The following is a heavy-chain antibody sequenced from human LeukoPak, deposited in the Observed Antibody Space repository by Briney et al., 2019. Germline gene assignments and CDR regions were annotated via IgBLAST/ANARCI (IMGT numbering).Heavy chain of an antibody. J-gene: IGHJ5*02. CDR2: IYAGDSDT. CDR3: ARLDCSTTSCRFDP. CDR1: GYSFTNYW. Sequence: GESLKISCKGSGYSFTNYWSGWVRQVSGKGLEWMGIIYAGDSDTRYSTSFQGQVTISADKSISPAYLQWSSLQASDTAMYYCARLDCSTTSCRFDPWGQGTLVTVSS. D-gene: IGHD2-2*01. V-gene: IGHV5-51*01.